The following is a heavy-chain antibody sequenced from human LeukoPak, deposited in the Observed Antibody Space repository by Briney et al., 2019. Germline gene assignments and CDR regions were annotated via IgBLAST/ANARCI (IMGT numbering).Heavy chain of an antibody. J-gene: IGHJ6*03. Sequence: VASVKVSCKASGGTFSSYAISWVRQAPGQGLEWMGGIIPMFGTGNYAQKFQGRVTITADKSTSTAYMELSSLRSEDTAVYYCARGAAMVTNPRGLYYYFYMDVWGKGTTVTVSS. D-gene: IGHD5-18*01. CDR2: IIPMFGTG. V-gene: IGHV1-69*06. CDR3: ARGAAMVTNPRGLYYYFYMDV. CDR1: GGTFSSYA.